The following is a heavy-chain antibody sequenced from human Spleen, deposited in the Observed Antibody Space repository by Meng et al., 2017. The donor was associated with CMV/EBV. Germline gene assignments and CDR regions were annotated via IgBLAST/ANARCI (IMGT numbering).Heavy chain of an antibody. J-gene: IGHJ4*02. Sequence: SLPLSCAASGFNFSNVWRSWVRQAPGKGLEWVGRIKRKSDGGTIDYAAPVKGRFTISRDDSKNTLYLQMNSLKIEDTAVYYCTTADYWGQGTLVTVSS. CDR2: IKRKSDGGTI. CDR3: TTADY. V-gene: IGHV3-15*01. CDR1: GFNFSNVW.